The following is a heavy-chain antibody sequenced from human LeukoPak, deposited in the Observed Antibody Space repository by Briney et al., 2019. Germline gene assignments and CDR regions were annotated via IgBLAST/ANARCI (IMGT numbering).Heavy chain of an antibody. Sequence: SETLSLTCTVSGYSISSGYYWGWIRQPPGQGLEWIGSTYHSGSTYYNPSLKSRVTISVDTSKNQFSLKLSSVTAADTAVYYCAREGTLSSSGSVWFDPWGQGTLVTVSS. J-gene: IGHJ5*02. D-gene: IGHD3-22*01. CDR1: GYSISSGYY. V-gene: IGHV4-38-2*02. CDR2: TYHSGST. CDR3: AREGTLSSSGSVWFDP.